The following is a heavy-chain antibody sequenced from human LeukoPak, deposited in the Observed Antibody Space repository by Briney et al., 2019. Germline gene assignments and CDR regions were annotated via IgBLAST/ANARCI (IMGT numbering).Heavy chain of an antibody. CDR1: GFTFSSYW. CDR3: ARYQIVVVAAFFDY. CDR2: IKQDGSEK. V-gene: IGHV3-7*01. J-gene: IGHJ4*02. Sequence: GGSLRLSCAASGFTFSSYWMSWVRQAPGKGLEWVANIKQDGSEKHYVDSVKGRFTISRDNAKNSLYLQMNSLRAEDTAVYYCARYQIVVVAAFFDYWGQGTLVTVSS. D-gene: IGHD2-15*01.